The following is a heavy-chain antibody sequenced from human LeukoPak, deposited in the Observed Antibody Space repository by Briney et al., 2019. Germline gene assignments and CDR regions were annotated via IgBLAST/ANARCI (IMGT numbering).Heavy chain of an antibody. V-gene: IGHV3-21*01. CDR1: GFTFSSYS. D-gene: IGHD5-24*01. CDR2: IGSSSSYI. Sequence: PGGSLRLSCAASGFTFSSYSMNWVRQAPGKGLEWVSSIGSSSSYIYHADSVKGRFTISRDNAKNSLYLQMNSLRAEDTAVYYCARDLDGYNSHFDYWGQGTLVTVSS. J-gene: IGHJ4*02. CDR3: ARDLDGYNSHFDY.